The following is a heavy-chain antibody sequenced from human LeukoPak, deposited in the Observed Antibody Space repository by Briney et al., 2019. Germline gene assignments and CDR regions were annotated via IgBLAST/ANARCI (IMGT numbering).Heavy chain of an antibody. D-gene: IGHD4-17*01. J-gene: IGHJ4*02. Sequence: GGSLRLSCAASRFTFSSYWMSWVRQAPGKGLEWVANIKQDGSEKYYVDSVKGRFTISRDNARNSLYLQMNSLRAEDTAVYYCAKEARDTVTIDYWGQGTLVTVSS. V-gene: IGHV3-7*03. CDR1: RFTFSSYW. CDR2: IKQDGSEK. CDR3: AKEARDTVTIDY.